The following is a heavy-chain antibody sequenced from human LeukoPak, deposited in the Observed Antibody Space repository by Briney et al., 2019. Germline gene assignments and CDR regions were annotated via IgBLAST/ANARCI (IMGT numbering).Heavy chain of an antibody. CDR1: GGTFSSYA. J-gene: IGHJ4*02. CDR2: IIPIFGTA. Sequence: GASVKVSCKASGGTFSSYAISWVRQAPGQGLEWMGGIIPIFGTANYAQKFQGRVTITTDESTSTAYMELSSLRSEDTAVYYCARGRFRWELEIRDFDQWGQGTLVTVSS. V-gene: IGHV1-69*05. CDR3: ARGRFRWELEIRDFDQ. D-gene: IGHD1-26*01.